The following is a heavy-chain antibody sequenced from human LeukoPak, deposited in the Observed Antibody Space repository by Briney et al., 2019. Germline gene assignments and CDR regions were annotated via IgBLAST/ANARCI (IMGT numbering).Heavy chain of an antibody. J-gene: IGHJ3*02. CDR2: TNTNTGNP. D-gene: IGHD4-17*01. V-gene: IGHV7-4-1*02. Sequence: ASVKVSCKASGYTFTSYAMNWVRQAPGQGLEWMGWTNTNTGNPTYAQGFTGRFVFSLDTSVSTAYLQISSLKAEDTAVYYCARDLPVGDYGDYFEAFDIWGQGTMVTVSS. CDR1: GYTFTSYA. CDR3: ARDLPVGDYGDYFEAFDI.